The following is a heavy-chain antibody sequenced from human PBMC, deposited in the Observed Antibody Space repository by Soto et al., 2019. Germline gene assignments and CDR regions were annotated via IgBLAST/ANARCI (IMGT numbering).Heavy chain of an antibody. J-gene: IGHJ5*02. CDR2: IYYSGST. V-gene: IGHV4-61*01. D-gene: IGHD3-22*01. Sequence: SETLSLTCTASGGSVSSGSYYWSWIRQPPGKGLEWIGYIYYSGSTNYNPSLKSRVTISVDTSKNQFSLKLSSVTAADTAVYYCARDIFEGYDSSGYYYGSWFDPWGQGTLVTVSS. CDR3: ARDIFEGYDSSGYYYGSWFDP. CDR1: GGSVSSGSYY.